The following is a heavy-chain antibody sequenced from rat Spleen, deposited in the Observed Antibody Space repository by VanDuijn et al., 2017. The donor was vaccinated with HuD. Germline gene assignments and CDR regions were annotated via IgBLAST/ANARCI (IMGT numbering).Heavy chain of an antibody. CDR1: GFSLTTNS. CDR3: ATPRRDYYYDGSYYSYFDY. D-gene: IGHD1-12*02. J-gene: IGHJ2*01. V-gene: IGHV2-6*01. Sequence: QVQLKESGPGLVQPSQTLSLTCTVSGFSLTTNSVNWIRQPPGKGLEWIAAISSGGSTYYNSALKSRLTISRDTSKSQVFLKMNSLQTEDTAMYFCATPRRDYYYDGSYYSYFDYWGQGVMVTVSS. CDR2: ISSGGST.